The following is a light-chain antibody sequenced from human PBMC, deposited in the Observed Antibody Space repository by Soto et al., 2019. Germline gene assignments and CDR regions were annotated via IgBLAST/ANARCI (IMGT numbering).Light chain of an antibody. Sequence: QSVLTQPPSASGTPGQRVTISCSGSNPNIGSNFVYWYQHLPGTTPKLLIFSYTQRPSVVPDRFSGSKSGTSASLAISGLRSVDEADYYCATWDASLSGWVFGGGTKLTVL. CDR1: NPNIGSNF. CDR3: ATWDASLSGWV. CDR2: SYT. V-gene: IGLV1-47*02. J-gene: IGLJ3*02.